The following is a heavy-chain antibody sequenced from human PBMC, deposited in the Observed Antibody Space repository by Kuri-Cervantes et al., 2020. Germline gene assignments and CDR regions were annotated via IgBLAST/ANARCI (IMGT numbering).Heavy chain of an antibody. CDR3: ERGGEGLLWFGETHYYYGMDV. CDR1: GYTFTGYY. D-gene: IGHD3-10*01. CDR2: INPNSGGT. V-gene: IGHV1-2*02. J-gene: IGHJ6*02. Sequence: ASVKVSCKASGYTFTGYYMHWVRQAPGQGLEWMGWINPNSGGTNYAQKFQGRVTMTRDTSISTAYMELSRLRSDDTAVYYCERGGEGLLWFGETHYYYGMDVWGQGTTVTVSS.